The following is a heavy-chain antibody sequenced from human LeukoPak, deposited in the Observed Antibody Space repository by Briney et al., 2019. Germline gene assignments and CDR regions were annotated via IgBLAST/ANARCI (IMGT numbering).Heavy chain of an antibody. Sequence: ASVKVSCKASGYTFTDFGISWVRQAPGQGLEWMGWINTYKGNTNYAQKFQGRFTMTIDTPTRTAYMVLRSLRSDDTAIYYCVRDQRVGVTAFYRPFDPWGQGTSVTVSS. D-gene: IGHD2-21*02. CDR3: VRDQRVGVTAFYRPFDP. J-gene: IGHJ5*02. CDR2: INTYKGNT. CDR1: GYTFTDFG. V-gene: IGHV1-18*01.